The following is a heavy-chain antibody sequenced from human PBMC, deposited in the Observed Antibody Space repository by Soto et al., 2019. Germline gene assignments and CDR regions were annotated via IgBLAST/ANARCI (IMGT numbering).Heavy chain of an antibody. V-gene: IGHV4-59*08. CDR2: MYNSGST. Sequence: LSLTCTVSGGSISSYYWTWIRQPPGKGLEWIGFMYNSGSTHYNPSLKSRVTISLDTSKNQFSLNLRSVTAADTAVYYCASMGYHYGSGSYPLDYWGQGTLVTVSS. CDR1: GGSISSYY. CDR3: ASMGYHYGSGSYPLDY. D-gene: IGHD3-10*01. J-gene: IGHJ4*02.